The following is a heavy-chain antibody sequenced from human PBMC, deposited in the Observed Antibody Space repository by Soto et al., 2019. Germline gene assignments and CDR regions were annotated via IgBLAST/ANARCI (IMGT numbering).Heavy chain of an antibody. J-gene: IGHJ6*02. V-gene: IGHV4-31*03. CDR2: IYHSGST. Sequence: HTLFPPATVAGVLNRRGGYYSRWVLHSSWISVAWIGYIYHSGSTYYNPSLESRVTISVDTSKNQFSLRLSSVTAADTAVYYCAGFSYYYDSSGYSGYYYYGMDVWGQGTTVT. CDR1: GVLNRRGGYY. D-gene: IGHD3-22*01. CDR3: AGFSYYYDSSGYSGYYYYGMDV.